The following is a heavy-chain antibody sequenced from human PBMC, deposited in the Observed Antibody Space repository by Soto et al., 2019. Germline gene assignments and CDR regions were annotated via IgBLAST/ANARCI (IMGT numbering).Heavy chain of an antibody. J-gene: IGHJ4*02. CDR3: PRKAGTH. D-gene: IGHD1-1*01. CDR1: GGSISSDY. CDR2: FYSSGIT. Sequence: QVQLRESGPGLVKPSETLSLTCTVSGGSISSDYWSWIRQPPGKGLEWIGHFYSSGITNYNPSLKRRVTISVDTSKNPFSLKLTSVTAADTAVYSCPRKAGTHWGQGTLVTVSS. V-gene: IGHV4-59*01.